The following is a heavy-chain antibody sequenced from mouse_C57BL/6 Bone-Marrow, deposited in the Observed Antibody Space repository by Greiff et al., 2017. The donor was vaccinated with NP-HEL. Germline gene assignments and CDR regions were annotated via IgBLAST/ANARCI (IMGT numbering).Heavy chain of an antibody. V-gene: IGHV5-4*03. Sequence: EVNVVESGGGLVKPGGSLKLSCAASGFTFSSYAMSWVRQTPEKRLEWVATISDGGSYTYYPDNVKGRFTISRDNAKNNLYLQMSHLKSEDTAMYYCARLSSYYYGSSYWYFDVWGTGTTVTVSS. D-gene: IGHD1-1*01. CDR1: GFTFSSYA. CDR3: ARLSSYYYGSSYWYFDV. CDR2: ISDGGSYT. J-gene: IGHJ1*03.